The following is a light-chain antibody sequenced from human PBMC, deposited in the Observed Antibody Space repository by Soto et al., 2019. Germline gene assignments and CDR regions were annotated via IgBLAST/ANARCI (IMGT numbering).Light chain of an antibody. CDR3: QQSYSTLLT. J-gene: IGKJ4*01. CDR2: AAS. Sequence: DIQMTQSPSSLSASVGDRVTITCRASQSISSFLNWYQQKPGKAPKLLIYAASSLQSGVPSRFSGYASGTDFILTISSLQPEDFATYYCQQSYSTLLTFGGGTKVEIK. V-gene: IGKV1-39*01. CDR1: QSISSF.